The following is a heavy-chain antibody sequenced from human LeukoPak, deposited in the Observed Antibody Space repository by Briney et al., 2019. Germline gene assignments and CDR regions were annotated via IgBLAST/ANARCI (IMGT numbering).Heavy chain of an antibody. J-gene: IGHJ3*02. V-gene: IGHV4-59*01. CDR1: GGSISSYY. Sequence: SETLSLTCTVSGGSISSYYWSWLRQPPGKGLEWIGYIYYSGSTNYNPSLKSRVTISVDTSKNQFSLKLSSVTAADTAVYYCARGRLLYYYDSSGPLDAFDIWGQGTMVTVSS. CDR2: IYYSGST. CDR3: ARGRLLYYYDSSGPLDAFDI. D-gene: IGHD3-22*01.